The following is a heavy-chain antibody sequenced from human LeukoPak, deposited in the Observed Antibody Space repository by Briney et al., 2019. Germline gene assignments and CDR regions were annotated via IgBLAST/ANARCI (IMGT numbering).Heavy chain of an antibody. CDR1: GGSISSYY. D-gene: IGHD6-13*01. CDR2: IYYSGST. J-gene: IGHJ6*04. V-gene: IGHV4-59*01. CDR3: ARVRGYSSSWFDY. Sequence: PSETLSLTCTVSGGSISSYYWSWIRQPPGKGLEWIGYIYYSGSTNYNPSLKSRVTISVDTSKNQFSLKLSSVTAADTAVYYCARVRGYSSSWFDYWGKGTTVTVSS.